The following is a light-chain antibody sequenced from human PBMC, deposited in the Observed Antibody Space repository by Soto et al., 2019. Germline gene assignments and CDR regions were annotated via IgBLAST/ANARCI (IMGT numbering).Light chain of an antibody. CDR1: QSFSRN. Sequence: QSFSRNRAWYQMKPDQAPRLLTYDASDRAPGIPARFRGSGSGTNFNLTISILAPEYFSLYFCQQPSHYPTISSRQGTRLE. J-gene: IGKJ5*01. CDR3: QQPSHYPTIS. CDR2: DAS. V-gene: IGKV3-11*01.